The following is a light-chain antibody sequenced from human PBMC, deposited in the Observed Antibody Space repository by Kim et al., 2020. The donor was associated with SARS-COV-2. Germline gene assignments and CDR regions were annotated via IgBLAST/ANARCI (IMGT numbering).Light chain of an antibody. CDR2: GAS. V-gene: IGKV1-27*01. CDR1: QGISKC. CDR3: QQYDRAPRT. Sequence: ASVGDRVTISWGASQGISKCVGWYQQKPGKVPLLLIYGASTLKGGVPSRFSGGASGKDYTLTISSLRPEDVATYYCQQYDRAPRTFGQGTKVEIK. J-gene: IGKJ1*01.